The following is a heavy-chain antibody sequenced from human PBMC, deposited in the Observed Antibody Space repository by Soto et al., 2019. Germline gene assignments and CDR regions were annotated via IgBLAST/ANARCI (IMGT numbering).Heavy chain of an antibody. V-gene: IGHV4-4*07. CDR2: FSLSGDT. Sequence: SETLSLTCAVSGDSIRTFYWNWFRQPAGGGLEWIGRFSLSGDTNYNPSLRSRLTMSFDTSKSQFSLSLTSVTAAGTAVYYRAKAIGGDGYTLHGMDVWGQGTTVPV. CDR3: AKAIGGDGYTLHGMDV. D-gene: IGHD5-12*01. CDR1: GDSIRTFY. J-gene: IGHJ6*02.